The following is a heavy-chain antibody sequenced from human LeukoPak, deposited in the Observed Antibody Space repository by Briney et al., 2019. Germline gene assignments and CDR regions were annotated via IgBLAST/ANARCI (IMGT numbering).Heavy chain of an antibody. CDR3: ARSGYSSGSYFDY. V-gene: IGHV5-51*01. Sequence: GESLKISCKASGYSFINYWIGWVRQMPGEGLEWMGMIHPGDSDTRYSPSFQGQVTISADKSISTAYLQWSSLKASDTAMYYCARSGYSSGSYFDYWGQGTLVTVSS. CDR2: IHPGDSDT. D-gene: IGHD6-19*01. J-gene: IGHJ4*02. CDR1: GYSFINYW.